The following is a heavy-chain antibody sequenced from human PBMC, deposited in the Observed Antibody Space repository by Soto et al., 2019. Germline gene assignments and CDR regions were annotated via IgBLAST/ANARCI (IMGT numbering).Heavy chain of an antibody. CDR2: INPSGGST. D-gene: IGHD3-10*01. V-gene: IGHV1-46*01. CDR1: GYTFTTYY. J-gene: IGHJ6*02. CDR3: ARDHAAWFGELSPVHDYYYYGMDV. Sequence: ASVKVSCKASGYTFTTYYMHWVRQAPGQGLEWMGIINPSGGSTSHAQKFQGRVTMTRDTSISTAYMELSSLRSEDTALYYCARDHAAWFGELSPVHDYYYYGMDVWGQGTTVTVSS.